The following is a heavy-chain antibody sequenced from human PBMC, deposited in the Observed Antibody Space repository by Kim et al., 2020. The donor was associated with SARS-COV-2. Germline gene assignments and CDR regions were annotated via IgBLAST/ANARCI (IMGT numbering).Heavy chain of an antibody. Sequence: SETLSLTCTISGASIGTDYWTWIRQSPGRGLEWIGYIFYTGKTSYNPSLRSRVSLSLDTSRNQSSLRLNSVTAADTAVYFCARLPDINGWPFDYWAQGTLVTVSS. CDR1: GASIGTDY. V-gene: IGHV4-59*08. CDR2: IFYTGKT. D-gene: IGHD6-19*01. J-gene: IGHJ4*02. CDR3: ARLPDINGWPFDY.